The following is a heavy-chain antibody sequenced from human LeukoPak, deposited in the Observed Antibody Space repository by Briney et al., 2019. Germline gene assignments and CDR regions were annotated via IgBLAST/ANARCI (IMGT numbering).Heavy chain of an antibody. CDR2: ITYSGST. J-gene: IGHJ2*01. V-gene: IGHV4-59*01. CDR3: ARAVWYFDL. Sequence: SETLSLTCTVSGGSISNYFWSWIRQPPGKGLEWIGFITYSGSTDHSPSLKSRVTISVDASKNQFSLKLSSVTAADTAVYYCARAVWYFDLWGRGTLVTVSS. CDR1: GGSISNYF.